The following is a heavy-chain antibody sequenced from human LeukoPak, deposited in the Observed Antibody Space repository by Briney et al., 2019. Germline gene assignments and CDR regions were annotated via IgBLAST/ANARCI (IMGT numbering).Heavy chain of an antibody. D-gene: IGHD1-26*01. J-gene: IGHJ4*02. Sequence: GGSLRLSCAASGFTFSSYSMNWVRQAPGKGLEWVSSITSSGHYIYYADSVKGRFTVSRDNSKNSLYLQMKRLRAEDTALYYCARRGYHDYSGFDYWGQGTLVTVSS. CDR2: ITSSGHYI. V-gene: IGHV3-21*06. CDR1: GFTFSSYS. CDR3: ARRGYHDYSGFDY.